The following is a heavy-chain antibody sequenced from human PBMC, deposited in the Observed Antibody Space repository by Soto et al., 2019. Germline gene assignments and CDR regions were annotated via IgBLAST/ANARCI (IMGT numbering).Heavy chain of an antibody. Sequence: ASVKVSCKASGYTFTGYYMHWVRQAPGQVLEWMGLINPNSGGTNYAQKFQGRVTMTRDTSISTAYMELSRLRSDDTAVYYCARDDLVGASDYGGQGTLVTVSS. CDR2: INPNSGGT. J-gene: IGHJ4*02. CDR1: GYTFTGYY. D-gene: IGHD1-26*01. V-gene: IGHV1-2*02. CDR3: ARDDLVGASDY.